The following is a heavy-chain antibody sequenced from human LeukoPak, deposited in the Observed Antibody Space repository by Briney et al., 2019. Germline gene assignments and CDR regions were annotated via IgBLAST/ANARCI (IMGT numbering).Heavy chain of an antibody. CDR1: GGSISSYY. CDR3: ARGGAIAATIYSY. Sequence: SETLSLTCTVSGGSISSYYWSWIRQPPGKGLEWIGYIYYSGSTNYNPSLKGRLNISVDTSKNQFSLNLSSVTAADTAVYYCARGGAIAATIYSYWGQGTLVTVSS. V-gene: IGHV4-59*01. CDR2: IYYSGST. D-gene: IGHD5-12*01. J-gene: IGHJ4*02.